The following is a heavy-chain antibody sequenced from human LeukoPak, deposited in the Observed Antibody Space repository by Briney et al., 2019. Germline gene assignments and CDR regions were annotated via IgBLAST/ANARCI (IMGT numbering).Heavy chain of an antibody. J-gene: IGHJ6*02. Sequence: GGSLRLSCAASGFTFSSYWMDWARQAPGKGLEWVASINHNGNVNYYVDSVKGRFTISRDNAKNSLYLQMSNLRAEDTAVYFCARGGGLDVWGQGATVTVSS. CDR2: INHNGNVN. V-gene: IGHV3-7*03. CDR1: GFTFSSYW. CDR3: ARGGGLDV. D-gene: IGHD3-16*01.